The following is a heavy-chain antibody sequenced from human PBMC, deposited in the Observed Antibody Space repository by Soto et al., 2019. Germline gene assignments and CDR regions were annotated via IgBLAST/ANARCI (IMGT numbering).Heavy chain of an antibody. CDR3: ARDGSRDIVVVVAATTLDY. CDR2: IKYDGSNK. CDR1: GFTFSTYW. J-gene: IGHJ4*02. Sequence: GSLRLSCAASGFTFSTYWMSWVRQAPGKGLEWVANIKYDGSNKCYVDSVKGRFTISRDNSKNTLYLQMNSLRAEDTAVYYCARDGSRDIVVVVAATTLDYWGQGTLVTVSS. V-gene: IGHV3-7*01. D-gene: IGHD2-15*01.